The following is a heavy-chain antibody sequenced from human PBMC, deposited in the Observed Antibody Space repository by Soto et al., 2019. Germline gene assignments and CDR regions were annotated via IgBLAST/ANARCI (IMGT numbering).Heavy chain of an antibody. CDR3: ALGGYSYANRGYAFDS. D-gene: IGHD5-18*01. CDR1: GGTFSSYA. CDR2: IIPIFGTA. V-gene: IGHV1-69*13. J-gene: IGHJ3*02. Sequence: SVKVSCKASGGTFSSYAISWVRQAPGQGLEWMGGIIPIFGTANYAQKFQGRVTITADESTSTAYMELSSLRSEDTAVYYCALGGYSYANRGYAFDSGAQGTMVTV.